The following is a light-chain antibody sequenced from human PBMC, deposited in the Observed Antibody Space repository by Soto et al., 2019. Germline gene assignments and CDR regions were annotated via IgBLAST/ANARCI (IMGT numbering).Light chain of an antibody. J-gene: IGKJ2*01. CDR2: DAY. Sequence: DIQMTQSPSTLSASVGDRVAITCRASQNINSKLAWYQKKPGKAPKLLISDAYNLESGVPSRFSGSVSGKEFTLTIGGLQPDDFATYLCHQYDTYFRYTFGQGTTLDIK. CDR1: QNINSK. CDR3: HQYDTYFRYT. V-gene: IGKV1-5*01.